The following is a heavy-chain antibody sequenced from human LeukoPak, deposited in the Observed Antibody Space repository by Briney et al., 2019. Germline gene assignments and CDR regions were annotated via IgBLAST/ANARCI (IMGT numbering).Heavy chain of an antibody. D-gene: IGHD6-13*01. CDR3: ASERPSSSWYDY. Sequence: QPGGSLGLSGEASGFTFGGYWRAGVRQAPGKGLVGVANIKGDGSEKYYVNSVKGRFTISRDSAKNSLFLQMNSLRAEDTAVYYCASERPSSSWYDYWGQGTLVTVSS. CDR2: IKGDGSEK. V-gene: IGHV3-7*01. J-gene: IGHJ4*02. CDR1: GFTFGGYW.